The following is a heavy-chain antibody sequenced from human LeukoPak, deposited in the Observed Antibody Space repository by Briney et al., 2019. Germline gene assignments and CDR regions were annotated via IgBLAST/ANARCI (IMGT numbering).Heavy chain of an antibody. V-gene: IGHV3-23*01. Sequence: GGSLRLSCAASGFTFSSYAMSWVRQAPGKGLEWVSAISGSGGSRYYADSVKGRFTISRDNSKNTLYLQMNSLRAEDTAVYYCAKDHSVAVAGDFDYWGQGTLVTVSS. J-gene: IGHJ4*02. CDR1: GFTFSSYA. CDR3: AKDHSVAVAGDFDY. D-gene: IGHD6-19*01. CDR2: ISGSGGSR.